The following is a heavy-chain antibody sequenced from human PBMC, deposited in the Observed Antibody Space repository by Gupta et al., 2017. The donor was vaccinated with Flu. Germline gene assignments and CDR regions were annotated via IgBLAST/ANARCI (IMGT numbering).Heavy chain of an antibody. CDR1: GFTFNHYW. CDR3: ARLALTIEKWLRPNHFDY. D-gene: IGHD3-9*01. Sequence: EVQLVESGGGLVHPGGSLRLSCAASGFTFNHYWMTWVRQAPGKGLEWVANIKEDGTETFYVDSVKGRFTISRDSAKKSLYLQMNSLRAEDTAVYYCARLALTIEKWLRPNHFDYWGQGTLVTVSS. CDR2: IKEDGTET. J-gene: IGHJ4*02. V-gene: IGHV3-7*01.